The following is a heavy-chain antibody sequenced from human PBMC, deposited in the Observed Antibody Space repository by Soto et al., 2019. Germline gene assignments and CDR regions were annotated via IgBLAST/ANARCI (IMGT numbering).Heavy chain of an antibody. Sequence: EVQLLESGGGLVQPGGSLRLSCAASGFTFSSYAMSWVRQAPGKGLEWVSAISGSGGSTYYADSVKGRFTISSDNSKNTLYLQMNSLRAGDTAVYYCAKDDDYGGSSFDYWGQGTLVTVSS. CDR3: AKDDDYGGSSFDY. CDR2: ISGSGGST. D-gene: IGHD4-17*01. J-gene: IGHJ4*02. CDR1: GFTFSSYA. V-gene: IGHV3-23*01.